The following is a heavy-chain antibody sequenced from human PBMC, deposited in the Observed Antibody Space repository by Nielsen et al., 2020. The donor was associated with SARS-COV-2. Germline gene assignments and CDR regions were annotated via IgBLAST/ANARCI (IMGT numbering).Heavy chain of an antibody. V-gene: IGHV4-59*01. J-gene: IGHJ3*02. CDR2: IYYSGST. CDR3: ARMATVETYYYGSGSYLPRPRDAFDI. Sequence: IRQPPGKGLEWIGYIYYSGSTNYNPSLKSRVTISVDTSKNQFSLKLSSVTAADTAVYYCARMATVETYYYGSGSYLPRPRDAFDIWGQGTMVTVSS. D-gene: IGHD3-10*01.